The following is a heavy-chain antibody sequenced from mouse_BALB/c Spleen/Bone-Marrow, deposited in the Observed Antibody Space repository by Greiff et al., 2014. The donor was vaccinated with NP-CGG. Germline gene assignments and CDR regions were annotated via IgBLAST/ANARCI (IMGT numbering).Heavy chain of an antibody. V-gene: IGHV1-54*01. CDR1: GYAFTNYL. D-gene: IGHD2-13*01. Sequence: VHLVESGAELVRPRTSVKVSCKASGYAFTNYLIEWVKQRPGQGLEWIGVINPGSGGTNYNEKFKGKATLTADKSSSTAYMQLSSLTSDDSAVYFCARRDYSFAYWGQGTLVTVSA. CDR3: ARRDYSFAY. CDR2: INPGSGGT. J-gene: IGHJ3*01.